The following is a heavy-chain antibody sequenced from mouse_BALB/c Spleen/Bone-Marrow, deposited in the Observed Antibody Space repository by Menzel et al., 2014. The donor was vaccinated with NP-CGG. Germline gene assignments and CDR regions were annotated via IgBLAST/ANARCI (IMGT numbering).Heavy chain of an antibody. J-gene: IGHJ4*01. CDR3: ARNLYYGSSLYAMDY. D-gene: IGHD1-1*01. CDR2: IWSGGST. Sequence: QVQLQQSGPGLVQPSQSLSTTCTVSGFSLTTYGVHWVRQSPGKGLEWLGVIWSGGSTDYNAAFISRLSITKDNSKSQVFFKMNSLQANDTAIYYCARNLYYGSSLYAMDYWGQGTSVTVSS. V-gene: IGHV2-2*02. CDR1: GFSLTTYG.